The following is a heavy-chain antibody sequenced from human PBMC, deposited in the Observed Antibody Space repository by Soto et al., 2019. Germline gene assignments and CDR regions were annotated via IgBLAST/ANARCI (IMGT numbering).Heavy chain of an antibody. J-gene: IGHJ6*01. V-gene: IGHV1-8*01. CDR1: GYTFTSYD. D-gene: IGHD3-9*01. CDR2: MNPNSGNT. Sequence: ASVKVSCKASGYTFTSYDINWVRQATGQGLEWMGWMNPNSGNTGYAQKFQGRVTMTRNTSISTAYMELSSLRSEDTAVYYCTKDAKCANFYTGCCVNDLWGQGTT. CDR3: TKDAKCANFYTGCCVNDL.